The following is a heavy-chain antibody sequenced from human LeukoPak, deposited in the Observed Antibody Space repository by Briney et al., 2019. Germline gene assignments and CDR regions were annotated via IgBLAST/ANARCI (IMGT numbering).Heavy chain of an antibody. V-gene: IGHV4-30-4*01. Sequence: SETLSLTCTVPGGSISSGDYYWSWIRQPPGKGLEWIGYIYYSGSTYYNPSLKSRVTISVDTSKNQFSLKLSSVTAADTAVYYCARAKFDSYVDIVAYGGHGNSFAFDIWGQGTMVTVSS. D-gene: IGHD5-12*01. CDR1: GGSISSGDYY. CDR3: ARAKFDSYVDIVAYGGHGNSFAFDI. J-gene: IGHJ3*02. CDR2: IYYSGST.